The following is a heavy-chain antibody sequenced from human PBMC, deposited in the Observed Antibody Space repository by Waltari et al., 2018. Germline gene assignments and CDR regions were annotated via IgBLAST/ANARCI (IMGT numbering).Heavy chain of an antibody. CDR2: IYYSGST. CDR3: ARDPAGYDYIWGSYRLDY. Sequence: QLQLQESGAGLVEPSETLSLTFTVSGGSISTSRYYWGWIRQPPGKGLEWIGSIYYSGSTYYNPSLKSRVTISVDTSKNQFSLKLSSVTAADTAVYYCARDPAGYDYIWGSYRLDYWGQGTLVTVSS. CDR1: GGSISTSRYY. V-gene: IGHV4-39*07. D-gene: IGHD3-16*02. J-gene: IGHJ4*02.